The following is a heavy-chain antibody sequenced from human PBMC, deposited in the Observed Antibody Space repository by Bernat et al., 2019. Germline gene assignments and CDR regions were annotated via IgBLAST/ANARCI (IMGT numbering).Heavy chain of an antibody. D-gene: IGHD3-9*01. CDR3: ARTFRLRYFDSAGAFDI. CDR2: IWYDGNNK. J-gene: IGHJ3*02. Sequence: QVQLVESGGGVVQPGRSLRLSCAASGFTFSSYGMHWVRQAPGKGLEWVAVIWYDGNNKYYADSVKGRFTISRDNSKNTLYLQMNSLRAEDTAVYYCARTFRLRYFDSAGAFDIWGQGTMVTVSS. CDR1: GFTFSSYG. V-gene: IGHV3-33*01.